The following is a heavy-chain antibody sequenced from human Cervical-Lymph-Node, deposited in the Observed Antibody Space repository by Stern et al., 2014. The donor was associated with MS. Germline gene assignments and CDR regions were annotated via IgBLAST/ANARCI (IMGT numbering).Heavy chain of an antibody. CDR1: GASIGRDDFS. Sequence: QVQLQESGPGLVKPSQTLSLTCTVSGASIGRDDFSWGWIRQSPGKGLEWIVYIYISVDTYYNPSLRSRVVVSVDASKNQFSLQLRSVTAADTAVYYCSRGRIAVHGPIADWGQGTLVTVSS. CDR2: IYISVDT. V-gene: IGHV4-30-4*01. J-gene: IGHJ4*02. CDR3: SRGRIAVHGPIAD. D-gene: IGHD6-19*01.